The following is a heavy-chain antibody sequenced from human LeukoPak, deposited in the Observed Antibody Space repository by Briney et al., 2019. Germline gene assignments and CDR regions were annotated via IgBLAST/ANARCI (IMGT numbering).Heavy chain of an antibody. CDR1: GFTFSSYS. Sequence: GGSLRLSCAASGFTFSSYSMNWVRQAPGKGLEWVSYITRSSSAKFYADSVKGRFTISRDNAENLLYLQMNSLRAEDTAVYYCTRDQEGSDYWGQGTLVAVSS. J-gene: IGHJ4*02. CDR3: TRDQEGSDY. CDR2: ITRSSSAK. V-gene: IGHV3-48*01.